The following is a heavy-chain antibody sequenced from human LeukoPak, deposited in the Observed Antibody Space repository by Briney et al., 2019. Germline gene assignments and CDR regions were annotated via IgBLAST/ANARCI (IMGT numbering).Heavy chain of an antibody. Sequence: ASVKVSCKASGGTFSSYAISWVRQAPGQGLEWMGIINPSGGSTSYAQKFQGRVTMTRDTSTSTVYMELSSLRSEDTAVYYCARDLSADYGDYNNDYWGQGTLVTVSS. V-gene: IGHV1-46*01. CDR1: GGTFSSYA. CDR3: ARDLSADYGDYNNDY. D-gene: IGHD4-17*01. CDR2: INPSGGST. J-gene: IGHJ4*02.